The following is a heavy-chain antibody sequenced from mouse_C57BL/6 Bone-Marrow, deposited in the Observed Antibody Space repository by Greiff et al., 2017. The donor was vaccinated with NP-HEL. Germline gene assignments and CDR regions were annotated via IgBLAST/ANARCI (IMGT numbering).Heavy chain of an antibody. D-gene: IGHD1-1*01. V-gene: IGHV3-6*01. J-gene: IGHJ1*03. CDR3: ARAGFITTVDFDV. Sequence: EVQLVESGPGLVKPSQSLSLTCSVTGYSITSGYYWNWIRQFPGNKLEWMGYISYDGSNNYNPSLKNRISITRDTSKNQFFLKLNSVTTEDTATYYCARAGFITTVDFDVWGTGTTVTVSS. CDR1: GYSITSGYY. CDR2: ISYDGSN.